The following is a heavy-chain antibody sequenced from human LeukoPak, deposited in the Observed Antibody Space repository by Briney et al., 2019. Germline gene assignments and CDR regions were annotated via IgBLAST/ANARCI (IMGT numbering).Heavy chain of an antibody. CDR2: ISTGGRTI. Sequence: GGSLRLSCAASGFSFSAFEMNWVRQAPGKGLERISHISTGGRTIYYADSVKGRFTISRDNAKNSLYLQMNSLRGEDTGVYYCARGSGYVLDYWIQGTLVTVSS. CDR1: GFSFSAFE. CDR3: ARGSGYVLDY. J-gene: IGHJ4*02. V-gene: IGHV3-48*03. D-gene: IGHD2-15*01.